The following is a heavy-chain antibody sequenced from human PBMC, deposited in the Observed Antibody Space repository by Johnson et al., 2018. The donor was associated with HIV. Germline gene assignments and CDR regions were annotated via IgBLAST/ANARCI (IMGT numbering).Heavy chain of an antibody. D-gene: IGHD5-24*01. V-gene: IGHV3-74*01. CDR2: INSDGSST. CDR3: AKDQGIEMAGYDGFDI. Sequence: MQLVESGGGLVQPGGSLRLSCAASGFTFSSHWMHWVRQAPGKGLVWVSRINSDGSSTSYADSVKGRFIISRDNAKNTLYLQMNILRAEDTAVYYCAKDQGIEMAGYDGFDIWGQGTMVTVSS. J-gene: IGHJ3*02. CDR1: GFTFSSHW.